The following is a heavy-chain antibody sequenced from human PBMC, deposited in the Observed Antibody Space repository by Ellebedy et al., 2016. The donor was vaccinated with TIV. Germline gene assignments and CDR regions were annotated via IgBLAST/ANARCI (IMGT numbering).Heavy chain of an antibody. CDR2: IYPGDSDT. Sequence: GESLKISCKGSGYSFTSYWIGWVRQMPGKGLEWMGIIYPGDSDTRYSPSFQGQVTISADKSISTAYLQWSSLKASDTAMYYCARSVWSGPPDYYYGMDVWGQGTTVTVSS. J-gene: IGHJ6*02. D-gene: IGHD2-8*02. V-gene: IGHV5-51*01. CDR1: GYSFTSYW. CDR3: ARSVWSGPPDYYYGMDV.